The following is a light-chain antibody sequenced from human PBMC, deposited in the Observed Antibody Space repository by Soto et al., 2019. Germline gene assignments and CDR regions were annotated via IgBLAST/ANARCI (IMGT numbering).Light chain of an antibody. V-gene: IGKV1-5*03. Sequence: DIQMTQSPSTLSASVGDRVTITCRASQSISMWLAWYQQKPGKAPKLLIHKASTLQSGVPSRFSGSGSETAFTLTINSLQPDDFATYFCQQYNTYWTFGQGTRVEVK. CDR1: QSISMW. CDR3: QQYNTYWT. J-gene: IGKJ1*01. CDR2: KAS.